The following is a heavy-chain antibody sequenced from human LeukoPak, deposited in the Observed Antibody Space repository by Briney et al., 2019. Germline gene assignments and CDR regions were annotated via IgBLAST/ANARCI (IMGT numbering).Heavy chain of an antibody. CDR2: IYYSGST. CDR1: GGSISIYY. D-gene: IGHD2-2*01. J-gene: IGHJ6*03. V-gene: IGHV4-59*01. Sequence: PSETLSLTCTVSGGSISIYYWSWIRQPPGKGLEWIGYIYYSGSTNYNPSLKSRVTISVDTSKNQFSLKLSSVTAADTAVYYCARDSTGSTIRTYMDVWGKGTTVTVSS. CDR3: ARDSTGSTIRTYMDV.